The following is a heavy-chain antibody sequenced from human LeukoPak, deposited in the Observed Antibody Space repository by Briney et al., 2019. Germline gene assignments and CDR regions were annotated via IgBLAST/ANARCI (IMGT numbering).Heavy chain of an antibody. CDR3: ARGLGYDYVWGGYRPRPRGFEYFQH. CDR2: INHSGST. Sequence: SETLSLTCAVYGGSFSGYYWSWVRQPPGKGLEWIGEINHSGSTNYNPSLKSRVTISVDTSKNQFSLKLSSVTAADTAVYYCARGLGYDYVWGGYRPRPRGFEYFQHWGQGTLVTVSS. CDR1: GGSFSGYY. D-gene: IGHD3-16*02. J-gene: IGHJ1*01. V-gene: IGHV4-34*01.